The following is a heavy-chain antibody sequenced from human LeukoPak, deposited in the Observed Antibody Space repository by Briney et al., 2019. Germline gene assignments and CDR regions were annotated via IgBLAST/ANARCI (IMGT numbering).Heavy chain of an antibody. CDR2: ISTYNGDT. CDR1: GYSFVLYG. V-gene: IGHV1-18*01. CDR3: ARDEDYGISVNVDY. D-gene: IGHD4-17*01. Sequence: ASVKVSCKASGYSFVLYGISWVRQAPGQGPEWMGWISTYNGDTKYAQKFQGRVTMTTDTSTSTAYMELRSLRSDDTAVYYCARDEDYGISVNVDYWGQGTLVTVSS. J-gene: IGHJ4*02.